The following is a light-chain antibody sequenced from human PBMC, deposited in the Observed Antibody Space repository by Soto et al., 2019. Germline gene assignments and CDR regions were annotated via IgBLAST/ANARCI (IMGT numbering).Light chain of an antibody. Sequence: EIVLTQSPGTLSLSPRERATLSCRASQSVSSRNLAWYQQKPGQAPRLLIYGASSRATGIPDRFSCSGSVTDFTLTINRLETEDFAVYYWHQYSDLPYTFGQGTKLEVK. J-gene: IGKJ2*01. CDR1: QSVSSRN. CDR3: HQYSDLPYT. V-gene: IGKV3-20*01. CDR2: GAS.